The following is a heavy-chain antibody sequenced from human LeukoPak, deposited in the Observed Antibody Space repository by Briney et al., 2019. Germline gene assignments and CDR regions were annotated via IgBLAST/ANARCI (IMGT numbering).Heavy chain of an antibody. CDR3: AKDEYSSPHGAFDI. D-gene: IGHD6-13*01. J-gene: IGHJ3*02. V-gene: IGHV3-9*03. Sequence: GGSLRLSCAASGFTFGDYVMHWVRQTPGKGLEWVSGISWNGGRIGYADSVEGRFTISRDNAKNSLYLQMNSLRVEDMAFYYCAKDEYSSPHGAFDIWGQGTMVTVSS. CDR2: ISWNGGRI. CDR1: GFTFGDYV.